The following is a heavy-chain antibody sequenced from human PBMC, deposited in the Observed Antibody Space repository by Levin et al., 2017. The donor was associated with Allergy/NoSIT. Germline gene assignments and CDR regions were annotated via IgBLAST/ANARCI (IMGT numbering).Heavy chain of an antibody. CDR1: GYTFTSYG. Sequence: GESLKISCKASGYTFTSYGISWVRQAPGQGLEWMGWISAYNGNTNYAQKLQGRVTMTTDTSTSTAYMELRSLRSDDTAVYYCARDLEYSGYDYVRQARDLYYYGMDVWGQGTTVTVSS. J-gene: IGHJ6*02. CDR3: ARDLEYSGYDYVRQARDLYYYGMDV. V-gene: IGHV1-18*01. D-gene: IGHD5-12*01. CDR2: ISAYNGNT.